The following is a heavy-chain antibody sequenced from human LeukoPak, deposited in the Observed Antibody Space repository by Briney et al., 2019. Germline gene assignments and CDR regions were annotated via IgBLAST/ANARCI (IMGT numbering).Heavy chain of an antibody. CDR1: GYTFTRYG. CDR2: ITANNGDT. CDR3: ARDFFHGHCAGLSCFLLDY. Sequence: ASVKVSCKASGYTFTRYGISWVRQAPGQGLEWMGWITANNGDTNSAQKFQDRVTMTTDTSTSTAYMELRSLRSDDTAVYYCARDFFHGHCAGLSCFLLDYWGQGSLVTVSS. J-gene: IGHJ4*02. V-gene: IGHV1-18*01. D-gene: IGHD2-15*01.